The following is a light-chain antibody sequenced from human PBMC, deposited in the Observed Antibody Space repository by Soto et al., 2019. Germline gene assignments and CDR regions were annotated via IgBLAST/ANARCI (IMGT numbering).Light chain of an antibody. CDR2: GAS. V-gene: IGKV3-20*01. J-gene: IGKJ2*01. CDR1: QSVSSSY. CDR3: QQYGSSPPYA. Sequence: EIVLTQSPGTLSLSPGERATLSCRASQSVSSSYLAWYQQKPGQAPRLLIYGASSRATGIPDRFSGSGSGTDFTLTISRLEPEDFVVYYCQQYGSSPPYAFGQGTKLVIK.